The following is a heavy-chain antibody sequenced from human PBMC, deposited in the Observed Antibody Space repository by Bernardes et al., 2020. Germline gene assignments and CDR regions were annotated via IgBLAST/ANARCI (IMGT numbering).Heavy chain of an antibody. CDR2: INHSGST. V-gene: IGHV4-34*01. Sequence: SETLSLTCAVYGGSFSGYYWSWIRQPPGKGLEWIGEINHSGSTNYNPSRKSRVTISVDTSKNQFSLKLSSVTAADTAVYYCARGISANIVGAKMFWFDPGGQGTLVTVSS. CDR3: ARGISANIVGAKMFWFDP. D-gene: IGHD1-26*01. J-gene: IGHJ5*02. CDR1: GGSFSGYY.